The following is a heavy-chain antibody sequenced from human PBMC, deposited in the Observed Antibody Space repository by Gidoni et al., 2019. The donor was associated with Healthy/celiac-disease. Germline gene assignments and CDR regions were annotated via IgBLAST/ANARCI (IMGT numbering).Heavy chain of an antibody. CDR2: LNHSGST. J-gene: IGHJ4*02. D-gene: IGHD3-22*01. V-gene: IGHV4-34*01. CDR3: ARGAVYYYDSSGYKGDY. Sequence: QVQLQQWGAGLLKPSETLSLTCAVYGGSFSGYYWSWIRQPPGKGLEWIGELNHSGSTNYNPSLKSRVTISVDTSKNQFSLKLSSVTAADTAVYYCARGAVYYYDSSGYKGDYWGQGTLVTVSS. CDR1: GGSFSGYY.